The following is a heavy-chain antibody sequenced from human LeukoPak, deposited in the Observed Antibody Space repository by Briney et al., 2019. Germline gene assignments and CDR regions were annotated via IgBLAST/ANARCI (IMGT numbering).Heavy chain of an antibody. J-gene: IGHJ4*02. V-gene: IGHV4-34*01. CDR1: GGSFRGYY. CDR2: INHSGST. Sequence: SETLSLTCAVYGGSFRGYYWSWIRQPPGKGLEWIGEINHSGSTSYNPSLKSRVTISVDTSKNQFSLKLSSVTAADTAVYYCAGKLRFLGRVLDYWGQGTLVTFSS. CDR3: AGKLRFLGRVLDY. D-gene: IGHD3-3*01.